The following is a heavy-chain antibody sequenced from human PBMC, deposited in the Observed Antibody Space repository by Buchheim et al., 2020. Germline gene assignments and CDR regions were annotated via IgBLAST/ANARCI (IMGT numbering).Heavy chain of an antibody. D-gene: IGHD3-10*01. J-gene: IGHJ6*02. V-gene: IGHV4-61*02. Sequence: QVQLQESGPGLVKPSQTLSLTCTVSGGSISSGSYYWSWIRQPAGKGLEWIGRIYTSGSTNYNPSLKSRVTISVDTYKNQFSLKLSSVTAADTAVYYCARGSITMVQGVITNYYYYYGMDVWGQGTT. CDR2: IYTSGST. CDR1: GGSISSGSYY. CDR3: ARGSITMVQGVITNYYYYYGMDV.